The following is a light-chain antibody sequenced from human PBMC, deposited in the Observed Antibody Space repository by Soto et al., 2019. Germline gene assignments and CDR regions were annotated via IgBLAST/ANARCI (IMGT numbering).Light chain of an antibody. CDR3: QSYDSSLSSYV. CDR2: GNN. V-gene: IGLV1-40*01. J-gene: IGLJ1*01. CDR1: SSNIGAGYD. Sequence: QSVLTQPPSVSGAPGQRVTISCTGSSSNIGAGYDVHWYQQLPGTAPKLLIYGNNNRPSGVPDRFSGSKSGTSASLAITGLQAGDEADYFCQSYDSSLSSYVFGTGTKVTV.